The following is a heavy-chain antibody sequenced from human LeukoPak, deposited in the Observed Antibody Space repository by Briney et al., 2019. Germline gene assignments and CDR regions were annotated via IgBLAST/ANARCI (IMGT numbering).Heavy chain of an antibody. J-gene: IGHJ4*02. CDR3: ARQWELPHFDY. CDR1: GFTFSSYE. Sequence: GGSLRLSCAASGFTFSSYEMNWVRQAPGKGLEWVSYISSSGSTIYYADSVKGRFTISRDNAKNSLYLQMNSLRAEDTAVYYCARQWELPHFDYWGQGTLVTVSS. CDR2: ISSSGSTI. D-gene: IGHD1-26*01. V-gene: IGHV3-48*03.